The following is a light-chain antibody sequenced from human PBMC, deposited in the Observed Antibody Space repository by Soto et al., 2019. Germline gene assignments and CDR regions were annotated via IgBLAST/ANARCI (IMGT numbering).Light chain of an antibody. V-gene: IGKV1-27*01. J-gene: IGKJ1*01. CDR2: GAS. CDR3: QKYNSAMWT. CDR1: LGIANY. Sequence: DIQTTQSPPSLSASVGDRVTISCRASLGIANYVLWYQQRPGKVPKLLIYGASSLLSGVPSRFSGSGSGTDFTLTISSLQPEDVGTYYCQKYNSAMWTFGQGTKVEI.